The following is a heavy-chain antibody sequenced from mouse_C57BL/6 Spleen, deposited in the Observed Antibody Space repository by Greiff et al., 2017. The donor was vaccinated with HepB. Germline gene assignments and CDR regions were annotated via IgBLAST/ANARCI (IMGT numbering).Heavy chain of an antibody. CDR2: IDPETGGT. Sequence: VKLQESGAELVRPGASVTLSCKASGYTFTDYEMHWVKQTPVHGLEWIGAIDPETGGTAYNQKFKGKAILTADKSSSTAYMELRSLTSEDSAVYYCTRFHGRYAMDYWGQGTSVTVSS. CDR1: GYTFTDYE. CDR3: TRFHGRYAMDY. J-gene: IGHJ4*01. V-gene: IGHV1-15*01.